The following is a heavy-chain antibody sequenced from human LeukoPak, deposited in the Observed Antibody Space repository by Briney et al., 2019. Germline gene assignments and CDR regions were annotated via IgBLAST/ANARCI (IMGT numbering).Heavy chain of an antibody. V-gene: IGHV3-33*01. CDR2: IWYDGSNK. J-gene: IGHJ4*02. CDR1: GFTFSSYG. Sequence: SGGSLRLSCAASGFTFSSYGMHWVRQAPGKGLEWVAVIWYDGSNKYYADSVKGRFTISRDNSKNTLYLQMNSLRAEDTAVYYCARAIVATQSGQSSLWGQGTLVTVSS. D-gene: IGHD5-12*01. CDR3: ARAIVATQSGQSSL.